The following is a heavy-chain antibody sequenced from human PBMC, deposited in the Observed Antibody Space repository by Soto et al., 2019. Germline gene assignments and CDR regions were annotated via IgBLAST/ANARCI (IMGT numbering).Heavy chain of an antibody. CDR1: GGSFSGYY. Sequence: SETLSLTCAVYGGSFSGYYWSWIRQPPGKGLEWIGEINHSGSTNYNPSLKSRVTISVDTSKNQFSLKLSSVTAADTAVYYCARGHYWYYFDYWGQGTLVTVSS. D-gene: IGHD2-8*02. CDR3: ARGHYWYYFDY. J-gene: IGHJ4*02. V-gene: IGHV4-34*01. CDR2: INHSGST.